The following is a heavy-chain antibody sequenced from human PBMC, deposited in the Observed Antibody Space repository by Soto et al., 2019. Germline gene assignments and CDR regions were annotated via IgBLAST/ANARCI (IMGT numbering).Heavy chain of an antibody. CDR2: ISAHNGNT. J-gene: IGHJ4*02. CDR1: GYGFTSYG. V-gene: IGHV1-18*01. CDR3: ARGRYGDY. D-gene: IGHD1-1*01. Sequence: ASVKVSCKGSGYGFTSYGITWVRQAPGQGLEWMAWISAHNGNTNYAQKLQGRVTVTRDTSTSTAYMELRSLRSDDTAVYYCARGRYGDYWGQGALVTVSS.